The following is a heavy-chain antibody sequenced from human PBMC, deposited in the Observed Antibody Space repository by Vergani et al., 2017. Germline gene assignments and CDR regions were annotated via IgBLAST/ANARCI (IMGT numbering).Heavy chain of an antibody. D-gene: IGHD3-10*01. J-gene: IGHJ4*02. CDR2: ISSSSSYI. CDR1: GFTFSSYS. V-gene: IGHV3-21*01. Sequence: EVQLVESGGGLVQPGGSLRLSCAASGFTFSSYSMNWVRQAPGKGLEWVSSISSSSSYIYYADSVKGRFTISRDNAKNSLYLQMNSLRAEDTAVYYCARSMVRGVINFDYWGQGTLVTVSS. CDR3: ARSMVRGVINFDY.